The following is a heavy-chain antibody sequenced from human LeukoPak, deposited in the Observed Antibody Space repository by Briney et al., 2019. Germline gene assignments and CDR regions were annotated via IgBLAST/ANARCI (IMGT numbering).Heavy chain of an antibody. Sequence: SETLSLTCTVSGGSISSGSYYWSWIRQPAGKGLEWIGRTYTSGSTNYNPSLKSRVTISVDTSKNQFSLKLSSVTAADTAVYYCARGAVADDYYFDYWGQGTLVTVSS. D-gene: IGHD6-19*01. J-gene: IGHJ4*02. CDR3: ARGAVADDYYFDY. CDR2: TYTSGST. V-gene: IGHV4-61*02. CDR1: GGSISSGSYY.